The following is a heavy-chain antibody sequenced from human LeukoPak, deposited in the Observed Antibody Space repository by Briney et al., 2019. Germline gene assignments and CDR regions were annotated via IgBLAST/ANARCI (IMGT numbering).Heavy chain of an antibody. CDR3: AKDQSGLWFGEFRFDY. Sequence: GGTLRLSCAASGFTFSSYGMSWVRQAPGKGLEWVSAISGSGGSTYYADSVKGRFTISRDNSKNTLYLQMNSLRAEDTAVYYCAKDQSGLWFGEFRFDYWGQGTLVTVSS. V-gene: IGHV3-23*01. CDR1: GFTFSSYG. CDR2: ISGSGGST. J-gene: IGHJ4*02. D-gene: IGHD3-10*01.